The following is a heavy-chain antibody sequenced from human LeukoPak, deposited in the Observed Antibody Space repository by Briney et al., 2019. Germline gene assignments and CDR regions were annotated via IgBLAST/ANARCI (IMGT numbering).Heavy chain of an antibody. CDR3: ARHGEMAVITHLDY. D-gene: IGHD5-24*01. CDR2: IYYTGST. CDR1: GVSISRTTYY. J-gene: IGHJ4*02. Sequence: SETLSLXCTVSGVSISRTTYYWGWIRQPPGKGREWIGTIYYTGSTYYSPSLKSRVTISVDTSKNQFSLKLISVTAADTAVYYCARHGEMAVITHLDYWGQGTLVTVSS. V-gene: IGHV4-39*01.